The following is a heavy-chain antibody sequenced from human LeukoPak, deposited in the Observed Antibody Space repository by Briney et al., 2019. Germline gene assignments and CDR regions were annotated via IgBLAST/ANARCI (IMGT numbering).Heavy chain of an antibody. CDR3: AREVRGAAPGDY. V-gene: IGHV3-33*01. CDR2: IWYDGSNK. D-gene: IGHD3-10*01. Sequence: GGSLRLSCAASGFTFSSYGMHWVRQAPGKGLEWVAVIWYDGSNKYYADSVKGRFTISRDNSKNTLYLQMNSLRAEDTAVYYCAREVRGAAPGDYWGQGTLVTVSS. CDR1: GFTFSSYG. J-gene: IGHJ4*02.